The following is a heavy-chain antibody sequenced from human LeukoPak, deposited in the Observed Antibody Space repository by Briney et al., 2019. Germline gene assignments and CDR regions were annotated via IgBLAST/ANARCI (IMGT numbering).Heavy chain of an antibody. J-gene: IGHJ6*02. D-gene: IGHD2-15*01. CDR2: ISSSGTTI. V-gene: IGHV3-48*03. CDR3: ARSGLGTVVATVAMTFYHYGMDV. Sequence: GGSLRLSCAASESVSEFGFGTYEMNWVRQAPGKGLEWLSYISSSGTTIYYAGTVKGRFIISRDNAKNLLYLQMNSLRAEDTAVYYCARSGLGTVVATVAMTFYHYGMDVWGQGTTVTVSS. CDR1: ESVSEFGFGTYE.